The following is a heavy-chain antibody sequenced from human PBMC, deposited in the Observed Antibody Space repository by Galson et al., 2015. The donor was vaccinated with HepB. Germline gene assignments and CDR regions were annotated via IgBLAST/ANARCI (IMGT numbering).Heavy chain of an antibody. Sequence: SLRLSCAASGLTFSYYGMHWVRQAPEKGLVWVSRINRDGRSTSYADSVKGRFTISRDNAKNTLYLQMNSLRAEDTAVYYCARYNWNDDHFDYWGQGTLVTVSS. CDR2: INRDGRST. V-gene: IGHV3-74*01. CDR3: ARYNWNDDHFDY. CDR1: GLTFSYYG. D-gene: IGHD1-20*01. J-gene: IGHJ4*02.